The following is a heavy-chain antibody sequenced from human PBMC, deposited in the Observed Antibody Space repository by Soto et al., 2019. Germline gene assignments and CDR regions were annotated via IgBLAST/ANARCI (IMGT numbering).Heavy chain of an antibody. CDR2: ISWNSGSI. J-gene: IGHJ3*02. V-gene: IGHV3-9*01. D-gene: IGHD4-17*01. CDR1: GFTFDDYA. CDR3: AKDKGAVTTDAFDI. Sequence: EVPLVESGGGLVQPGRSLRLSCAASGFTFDDYAMHWVRQAPGKGLEWVSGISWNSGSIGYADSVKGRFTISRDNAKNSLYLQMNSLRAEDTALYYCAKDKGAVTTDAFDIWGQGTMVTVSS.